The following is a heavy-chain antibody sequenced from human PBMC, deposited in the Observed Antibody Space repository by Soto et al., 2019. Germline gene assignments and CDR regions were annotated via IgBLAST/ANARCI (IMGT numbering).Heavy chain of an antibody. Sequence: GGSLRLSCAASGFTFSNYFMHWVRQVPGEGLVWVSRMSGDGKTISYADSVKGRFTISRDNAKNTLYLQMNSLRVEDTAVYYCARTYVPGIAGFDPWGQGTLVTV. CDR2: MSGDGKTI. V-gene: IGHV3-74*01. J-gene: IGHJ5*02. CDR1: GFTFSNYF. CDR3: ARTYVPGIAGFDP. D-gene: IGHD1-1*01.